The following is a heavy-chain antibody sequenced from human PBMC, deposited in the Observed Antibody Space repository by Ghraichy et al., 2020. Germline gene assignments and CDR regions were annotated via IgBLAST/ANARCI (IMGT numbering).Heavy chain of an antibody. Sequence: GESLNISCAASGFTFSSYWMSWVRQAPGKGLEWVANIKQDGSEKYYVDSVKGRFTISRDNAKNSLYLQMNSLRAEDTAVYYCARVEGGGQLWFNYWGQGTLVTVSS. D-gene: IGHD5-18*01. V-gene: IGHV3-7*01. J-gene: IGHJ4*02. CDR3: ARVEGGGQLWFNY. CDR2: IKQDGSEK. CDR1: GFTFSSYW.